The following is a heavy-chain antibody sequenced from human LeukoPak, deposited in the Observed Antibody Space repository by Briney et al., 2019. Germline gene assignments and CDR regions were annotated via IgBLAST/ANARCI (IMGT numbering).Heavy chain of an antibody. V-gene: IGHV3-30*18. CDR3: AKDVHSSSWSCFDY. Sequence: GGSLRLSCAASGFTFSSYAMSWVRQAPGKGLEWVAVISYDGSNKYYADSVKGRFTISRDNSKNTLYLQMNSLRAEDTAVYYCAKDVHSSSWSCFDYWGQGTLVTVSS. J-gene: IGHJ4*02. D-gene: IGHD6-13*01. CDR1: GFTFSSYA. CDR2: ISYDGSNK.